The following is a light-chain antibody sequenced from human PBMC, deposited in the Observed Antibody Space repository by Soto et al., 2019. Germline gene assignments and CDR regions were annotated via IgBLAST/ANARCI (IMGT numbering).Light chain of an antibody. V-gene: IGKV3-20*01. Sequence: EIVMTQSPATLSVSPGEGATLSCRASQGIGDTLAWYQQKPGQTPRLLIYRASIRATGIPDRFTGSGSGTDFTLTISRLEPEDFAVYYCQQYGSSPLTFGGGTKVDIK. CDR3: QQYGSSPLT. J-gene: IGKJ4*01. CDR1: QGIGDT. CDR2: RAS.